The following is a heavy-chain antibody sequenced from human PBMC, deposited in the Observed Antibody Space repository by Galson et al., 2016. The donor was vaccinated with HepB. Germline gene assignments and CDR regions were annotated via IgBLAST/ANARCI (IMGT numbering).Heavy chain of an antibody. J-gene: IGHJ4*02. CDR2: IGSLAQFI. D-gene: IGHD2/OR15-2a*01. V-gene: IGHV3-11*04. CDR1: GFTFHDYY. Sequence: SLRLSCAASGFTFHDYYMAWIRQAPGKGLEYVSVIGSLAQFIDYSDSVKGRFTISRDNSKYTLYLQMNSLRAEDTAVYYCASEAPILAPTLDYWGQGTLVTVSS. CDR3: ASEAPILAPTLDY.